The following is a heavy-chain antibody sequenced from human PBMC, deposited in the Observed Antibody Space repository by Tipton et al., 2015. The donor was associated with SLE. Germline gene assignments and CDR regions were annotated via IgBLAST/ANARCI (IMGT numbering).Heavy chain of an antibody. CDR1: GFTFSSYA. CDR3: AREGAYSSSPGNAFDI. Sequence: SLRLSCAASGFTFSSYAMHWVRQAPGKGLEWVAVISYDGSNKYHADSVKGRFTISRDNSKNTLYLQMNSLRAEDAAVYYCAREGAYSSSPGNAFDIWGQGTMVTVSS. V-gene: IGHV3-30*04. J-gene: IGHJ3*02. CDR2: ISYDGSNK. D-gene: IGHD6-6*01.